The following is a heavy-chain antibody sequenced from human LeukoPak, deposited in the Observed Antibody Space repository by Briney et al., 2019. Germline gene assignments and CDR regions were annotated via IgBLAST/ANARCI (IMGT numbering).Heavy chain of an antibody. CDR3: AQVPNSGTYYYFAY. D-gene: IGHD1-26*01. CDR2: ISGSGDKT. V-gene: IGHV3-23*01. CDR1: GFTFTNHA. Sequence: GGSLRLSCAASGFTFTNHAMSWVRQALGKGLEWVSAISGSGDKTFYADSVKGRFTISRDNAKNTLYPQMNSLRAEDTAVYYCAQVPNSGTYYYFAYWGQGTLVTVSS. J-gene: IGHJ4*02.